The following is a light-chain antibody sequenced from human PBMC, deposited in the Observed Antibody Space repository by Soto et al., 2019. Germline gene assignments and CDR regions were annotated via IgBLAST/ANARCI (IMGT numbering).Light chain of an antibody. V-gene: IGKV1-39*01. J-gene: IGKJ1*01. CDR1: QSITTF. CDR2: AAS. Sequence: DIPLTQSPSSLSASVGDRVTITCRASQSITTFLNWYQQKPGNAPKLLIYAASSLQTGVPSRFSGSGSGTDFTLTISSLQREDFATYYCQQAYGATPTCGQGTKVEIK. CDR3: QQAYGATPT.